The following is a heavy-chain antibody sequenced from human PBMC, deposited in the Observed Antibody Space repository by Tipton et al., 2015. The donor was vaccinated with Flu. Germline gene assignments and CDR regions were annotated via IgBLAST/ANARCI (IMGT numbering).Heavy chain of an antibody. Sequence: QLVQAGAEVRKPGASVKVSCKASGYIFTNYVINWVRQAPGQGLEWMGWINANSDYTKSTESLQDRLTMTIDTSTTTAYMELRSLRSDDTAVYYCARGGTDFWSGFWNDYWGQGTLVTVSS. CDR2: INANSDYT. D-gene: IGHD3-3*01. J-gene: IGHJ4*02. V-gene: IGHV1-18*01. CDR1: GYIFTNYV. CDR3: ARGGTDFWSGFWNDY.